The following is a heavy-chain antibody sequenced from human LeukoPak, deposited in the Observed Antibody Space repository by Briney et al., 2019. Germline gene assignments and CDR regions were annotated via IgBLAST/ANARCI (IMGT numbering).Heavy chain of an antibody. CDR2: IIPIFGTA. CDR1: GYTFTSYA. D-gene: IGHD6-13*01. CDR3: ATVSDRSSSWYEGVDYFDY. V-gene: IGHV1-69*13. J-gene: IGHJ4*02. Sequence: SVKVSCKASGYTFTSYAISWVRQAPGQGLEWMGGIIPIFGTANYAQKFQGRVTITADESTSTAYMELSSLRSEDTAVYYCATVSDRSSSWYEGVDYFDYWGQGTLVTVSS.